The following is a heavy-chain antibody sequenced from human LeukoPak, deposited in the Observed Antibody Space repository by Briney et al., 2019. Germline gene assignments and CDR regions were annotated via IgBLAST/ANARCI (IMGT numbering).Heavy chain of an antibody. J-gene: IGHJ4*02. CDR2: ISSSGTPI. V-gene: IGHV3-48*03. CDR1: GFTFSSYE. Sequence: GGSLRLSCAASGFTFSSYEMNWVRQAPGKGLEWVSYISSSGTPIYYSDSVKGRFTISRDNAKNSLYLQMNSLRAEDTAVYYCATATGYRFDSWGQGTLVTVSS. CDR3: ATATGYRFDS. D-gene: IGHD5-24*01.